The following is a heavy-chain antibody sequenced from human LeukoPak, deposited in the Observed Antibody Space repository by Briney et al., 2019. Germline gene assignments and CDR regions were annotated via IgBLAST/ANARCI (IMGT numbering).Heavy chain of an antibody. CDR3: ATLTYYYSYLAV. Sequence: SETLSLTCTISGDSIGSSSYYWGWIRQAPGKGLEWIGSMYYSGSGSYSPSLKSRVTISLDTSNNRFSLKLNSETAADTAVYYCATLTYYYSYLAVWGKGTTVTVSS. CDR1: GDSIGSSSYY. V-gene: IGHV4-39*01. CDR2: MYYSGSG. J-gene: IGHJ6*03.